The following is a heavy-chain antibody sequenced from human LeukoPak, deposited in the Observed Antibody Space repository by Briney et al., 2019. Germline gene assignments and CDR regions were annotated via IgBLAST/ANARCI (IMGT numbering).Heavy chain of an antibody. V-gene: IGHV3-30*02. CDR2: IRYDGNTK. Sequence: PGGSLRLSRAASGFTFSNYGMHWVRQAPGKGLEWVAFIRYDGNTKYYVDSVKGRFTISRDNSKNTLYLQMNSLRAEDTAVYYCAKRDRMYTSGSYYFDYWGQGTLVTVSS. CDR1: GFTFSNYG. J-gene: IGHJ4*02. D-gene: IGHD6-19*01. CDR3: AKRDRMYTSGSYYFDY.